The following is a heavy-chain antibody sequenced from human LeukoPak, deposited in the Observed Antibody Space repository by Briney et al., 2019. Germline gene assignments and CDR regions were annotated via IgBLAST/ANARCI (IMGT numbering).Heavy chain of an antibody. V-gene: IGHV3-48*03. CDR2: ISSSGSTI. D-gene: IGHD3-16*01. J-gene: IGHJ4*02. Sequence: GGSLRLSCAASGFTFSSYEMNSVRQAPGKGLEWVSYISSSGSTIYYADSVKGRFTISGDNAKNSLYLQMNSLRAEDTAVYYCARGDDYVWGSRAPNFDYWGQGTLVTVSS. CDR1: GFTFSSYE. CDR3: ARGDDYVWGSRAPNFDY.